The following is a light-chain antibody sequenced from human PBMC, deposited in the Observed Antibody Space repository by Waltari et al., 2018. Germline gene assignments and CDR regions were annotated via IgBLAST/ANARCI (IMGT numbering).Light chain of an antibody. CDR2: GAS. J-gene: IGKJ2*01. CDR3: QQFGGSPMYT. V-gene: IGKV3-20*01. CDR1: QSVSRA. Sequence: EIVLTQSPGTLSLSPGERATLSCRASQSVSRALAWYQQNPGQAPRLLIYGASNRATGIPDRFSGSGSGTDFSLIISRLEPEDFAVYFCQQFGGSPMYTFGQGTKLEI.